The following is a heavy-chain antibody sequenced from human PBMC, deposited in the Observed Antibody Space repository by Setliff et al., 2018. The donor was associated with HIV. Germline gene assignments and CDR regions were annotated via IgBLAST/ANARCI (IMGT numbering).Heavy chain of an antibody. CDR1: GYIFTDYY. Sequence: ASVKVSCKSSGYIFTDYYMHWVQQAPGEGLEWMGRVDPQDGETKYAEQFQGRVTITADTSTGTSVMELSSLKSEDTAVYYCATSGTYYYGSGTYHASAFWGQGTLVTV. D-gene: IGHD3-10*01. V-gene: IGHV1-69-2*01. J-gene: IGHJ4*02. CDR3: ATSGTYYYGSGTYHASAF. CDR2: VDPQDGET.